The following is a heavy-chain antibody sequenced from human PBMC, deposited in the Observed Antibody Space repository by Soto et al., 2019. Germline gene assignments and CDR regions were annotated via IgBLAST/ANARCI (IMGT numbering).Heavy chain of an antibody. J-gene: IGHJ5*01. CDR2: ISNGGSDQ. Sequence: VQLVESGGGLVQPGRSLRLSCEASGFTFSTYGMHWVRQAPGKGLEWVAVISNGGSDQYYGDSVKGRFTVSRDNSKNTMSLQMNSLRPEDTAVYYCAKRFSASWSIESWGQGTLVIVSS. CDR3: AKRFSASWSIES. CDR1: GFTFSTYG. V-gene: IGHV3-30*18. D-gene: IGHD6-13*01.